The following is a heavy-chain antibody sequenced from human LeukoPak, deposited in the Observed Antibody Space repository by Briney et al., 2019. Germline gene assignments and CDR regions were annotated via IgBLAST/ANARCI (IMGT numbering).Heavy chain of an antibody. Sequence: GASVKVACKASGYTFTTYAMNWVRQAPGQGLEWMRWISAYNGNTNYAQKLQGRVTMTTDTSTSTAYMELRSLRSDDTAVYYCARVRYSYAYDAFDIWGQGTMVTVSS. CDR1: GYTFTTYA. CDR3: ARVRYSYAYDAFDI. J-gene: IGHJ3*02. CDR2: ISAYNGNT. D-gene: IGHD5-18*01. V-gene: IGHV1-18*01.